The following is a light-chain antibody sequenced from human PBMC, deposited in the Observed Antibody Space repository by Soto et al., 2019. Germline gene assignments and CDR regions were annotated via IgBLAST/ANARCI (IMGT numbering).Light chain of an antibody. CDR2: GAS. Sequence: EIVLTQSPGTLSFSPGERATLSCRASQSVSSSYLAWYQQKPGQAPRLLIYGASSRATGIPDRFSGSGSRTDFTLTISRLEPEDFAVYYGQQYGSSPPYTFGQGTKLEIK. CDR1: QSVSSSY. V-gene: IGKV3-20*01. J-gene: IGKJ2*01. CDR3: QQYGSSPPYT.